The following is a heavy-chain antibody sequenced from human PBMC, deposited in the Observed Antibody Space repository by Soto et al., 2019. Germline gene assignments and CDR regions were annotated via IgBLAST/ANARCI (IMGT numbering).Heavy chain of an antibody. V-gene: IGHV3-23*01. CDR1: GFTFSSYA. CDR3: AKKLIGSGGVYFFDY. Sequence: PGGSLRLSCAASGFTFSSYAMSWVRQAPGKGLEWVSGISGSGSSTYYADSVKGRFTISRDDSKNTLYLQMNSLRAEDTAVYSCAKKLIGSGGVYFFDYWGQGTLVTVSS. D-gene: IGHD3-10*01. J-gene: IGHJ4*02. CDR2: ISGSGSST.